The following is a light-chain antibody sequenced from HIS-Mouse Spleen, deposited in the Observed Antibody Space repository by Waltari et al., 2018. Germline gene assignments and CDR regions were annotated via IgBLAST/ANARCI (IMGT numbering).Light chain of an antibody. Sequence: QSALTQPPSASGSPGQSVPISCTGTSSDVGGYNYVPWYQQHPGKAPKLMIYEVSKRPSGVPDRFSGSKSGNTASLTVSGLQAEDEADYYCSSYAGSNNSLYVFGTGTKVTVL. V-gene: IGLV2-8*01. CDR1: SSDVGGYNY. J-gene: IGLJ1*01. CDR2: EVS. CDR3: SSYAGSNNSLYV.